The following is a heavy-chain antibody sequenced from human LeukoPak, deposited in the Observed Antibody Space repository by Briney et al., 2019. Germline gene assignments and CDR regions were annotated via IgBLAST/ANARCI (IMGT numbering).Heavy chain of an antibody. V-gene: IGHV3-11*01. CDR2: ISDSGSTM. Sequence: TGGSLRLSCAASGFTFSDYYMTWIRQGPGKGLEWLSYISDSGSTMYYADSLKGRFTISRDNAKNSLYLQMNSLRAEDTALYYCAKANYGGFDYWGQGTLVTVSS. D-gene: IGHD4-23*01. CDR3: AKANYGGFDY. J-gene: IGHJ4*02. CDR1: GFTFSDYY.